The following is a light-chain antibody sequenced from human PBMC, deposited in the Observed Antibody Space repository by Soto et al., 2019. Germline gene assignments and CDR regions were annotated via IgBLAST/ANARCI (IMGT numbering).Light chain of an antibody. CDR3: CSYAGDLAL. Sequence: QSVLTQPRSVSGSPGQSVTISCTGTSSDVGGYDFVSWYQQHPGKAPKLMISDVSKRPSGVPDRFSGSKSGNTAYLTPSGLQAEDDADYYCCSYAGDLALFGGGSKVTVL. V-gene: IGLV2-11*01. CDR1: SSDVGGYDF. CDR2: DVS. J-gene: IGLJ2*01.